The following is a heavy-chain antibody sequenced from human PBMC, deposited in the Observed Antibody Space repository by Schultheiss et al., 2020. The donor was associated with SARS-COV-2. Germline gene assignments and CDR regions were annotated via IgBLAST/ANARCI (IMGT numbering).Heavy chain of an antibody. Sequence: GGSLRLSCAASGFTFSSYGMHWVRQAPGKGLEWVAVIWYDGSNKYYADSVKGRFTISRDNSKNTLYLQMNSLRAEDTAVYYCARAEYSSSWYALGYWGQGTLVTGSS. D-gene: IGHD6-13*01. CDR2: IWYDGSNK. V-gene: IGHV3-33*01. CDR3: ARAEYSSSWYALGY. CDR1: GFTFSSYG. J-gene: IGHJ4*02.